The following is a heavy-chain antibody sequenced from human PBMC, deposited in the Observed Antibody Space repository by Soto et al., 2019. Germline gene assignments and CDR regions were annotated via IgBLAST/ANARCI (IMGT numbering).Heavy chain of an antibody. Sequence: QVQLVQSGAEVKKPGDSVKVSSKASGYTFTSYDINWVRQATGQGLEWMGWMNPNSGNTGYAQKFQGRVTMTRNTSISTAYMELSSLRSEDTAVYYCATFPAAGEGIDYWGQGTLVTVSS. D-gene: IGHD6-13*01. CDR2: MNPNSGNT. V-gene: IGHV1-8*01. J-gene: IGHJ4*02. CDR3: ATFPAAGEGIDY. CDR1: GYTFTSYD.